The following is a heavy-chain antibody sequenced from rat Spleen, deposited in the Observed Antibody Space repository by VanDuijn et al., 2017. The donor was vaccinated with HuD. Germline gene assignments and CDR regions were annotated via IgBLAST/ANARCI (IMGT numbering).Heavy chain of an antibody. CDR1: GFTFSNYD. V-gene: IGHV5-22*01. CDR2: ISYEGSST. J-gene: IGHJ2*01. Sequence: EVQLVESDGGLVQPGRSLKLSCAASGFTFSNYDMAWVRQAPKKGLEWVASISYEGSSTYYGDSVKGRFTISRDNAKSTLYLQMDSLRSEDTATYYCARRYDFDYWGQGVMVTVSS. D-gene: IGHD2-1*01. CDR3: ARRYDFDY.